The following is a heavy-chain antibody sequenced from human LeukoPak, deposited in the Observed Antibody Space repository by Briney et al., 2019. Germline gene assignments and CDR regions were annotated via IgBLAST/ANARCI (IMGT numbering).Heavy chain of an antibody. CDR3: AREVPAASDAFDI. D-gene: IGHD2-2*01. V-gene: IGHV1-8*01. CDR2: MNPNSGNT. Sequence: ASVKVSCKASGYTFTSYDINWVRQATGQGLEWMGWMNPNSGNTGYAQKFQGRVTMTRNTSISTAYTELSSLRSEDTAVYYCAREVPAASDAFDIWGQGTMVTVSS. CDR1: GYTFTSYD. J-gene: IGHJ3*02.